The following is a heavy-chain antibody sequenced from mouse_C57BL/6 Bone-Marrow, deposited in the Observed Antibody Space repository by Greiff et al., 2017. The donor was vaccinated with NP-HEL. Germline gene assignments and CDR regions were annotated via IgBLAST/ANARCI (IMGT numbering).Heavy chain of an antibody. D-gene: IGHD2-4*01. J-gene: IGHJ2*01. Sequence: QVQLKESGPGLVAPSQSLSITCTVSGFSLTSYAISWVRQPPGKGLEWLGVIWTGGGTNYNSAPKSRLSISKDNSKSQVFLKRNSLQTDDTARYYCARAYDYDGGYFDYWGQGTTLTVSS. CDR2: IWTGGGT. CDR3: ARAYDYDGGYFDY. V-gene: IGHV2-9-1*01. CDR1: GFSLTSYA.